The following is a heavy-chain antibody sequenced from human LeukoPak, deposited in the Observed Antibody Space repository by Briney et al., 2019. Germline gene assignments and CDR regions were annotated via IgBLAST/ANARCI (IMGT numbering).Heavy chain of an antibody. Sequence: ASVKVSCKASGGTFSSYAINWVRQAPGQGLEWMGGIIPIFGTPNYAQKFQDRVTITADESTSTAYMELGSLRSEDTAVYYCARCRQWLIKDLACDAFDIWGQGTMVTVSS. V-gene: IGHV1-69*01. J-gene: IGHJ3*02. CDR3: ARCRQWLIKDLACDAFDI. CDR1: GGTFSSYA. CDR2: IIPIFGTP. D-gene: IGHD6-19*01.